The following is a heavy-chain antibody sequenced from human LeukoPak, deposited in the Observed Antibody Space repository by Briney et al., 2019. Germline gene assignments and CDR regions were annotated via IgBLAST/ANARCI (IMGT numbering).Heavy chain of an antibody. D-gene: IGHD3-22*01. CDR2: IYYSGST. CDR1: GGSISSYY. Sequence: PSETLSLTCTVSGGSISSYYWSWIRQPPGKGLEWIGYIYYSGSTNYNPSLKSRVTISVDTSKNQFSLKLSSVTAADTAVYYCARHAGWLLYYFDYWGQGTLVTVSS. CDR3: ARHAGWLLYYFDY. J-gene: IGHJ4*02. V-gene: IGHV4-59*01.